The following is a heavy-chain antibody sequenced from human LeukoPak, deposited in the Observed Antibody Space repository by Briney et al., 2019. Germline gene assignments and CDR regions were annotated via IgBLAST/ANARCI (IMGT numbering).Heavy chain of an antibody. CDR3: ARSLGANTWVGNWFDP. CDR1: GGSISSPNHD. CDR2: IYYSGTT. V-gene: IGHV4-39*01. D-gene: IGHD3-10*01. Sequence: SETLSLTCSVSGGSISSPNHDWAWLPPPPGQGLVWIVSIYYSGTTYYNLSLKSRVTLSGDTSQKQSSLMLSSVTAADTAIYFCARSLGANTWVGNWFDPWGQGTLVTVSP. J-gene: IGHJ5*02.